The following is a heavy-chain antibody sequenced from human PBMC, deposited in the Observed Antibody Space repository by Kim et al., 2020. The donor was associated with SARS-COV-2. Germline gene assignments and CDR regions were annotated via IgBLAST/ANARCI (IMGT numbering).Heavy chain of an antibody. V-gene: IGHV1-69*10. Sequence: SVKVSCKASGDTFSTYAMNWVRQAPGQGPEWLGWIITNHGNPTYAQKFPGRAAFTSDNSVSTAYLELSNLIPEDTAVYYCARDPRKRITHFGFSLHG. CDR3: ARDPRKRITHFGFSLHG. CDR2: IITNHGNP. D-gene: IGHD3-3*01. J-gene: IGHJ6*01. CDR1: GDTFSTYA.